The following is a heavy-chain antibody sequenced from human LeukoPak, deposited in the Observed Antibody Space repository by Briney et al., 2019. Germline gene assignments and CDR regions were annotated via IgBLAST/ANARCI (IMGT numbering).Heavy chain of an antibody. CDR2: ISNDGNNK. CDR3: ARGGRPPEALGDAFDI. CDR1: GFTFSHYG. V-gene: IGHV3-30*03. Sequence: GGSLRLSCAASGFTFSHYGMHWVRQAPGKGLEWVALISNDGNNKDYADSVKGRFTISRDNGKNTLYLQMNSLRAEDTAMYYCARGGRPPEALGDAFDIWGQGTMVTVSS. D-gene: IGHD1-26*01. J-gene: IGHJ3*02.